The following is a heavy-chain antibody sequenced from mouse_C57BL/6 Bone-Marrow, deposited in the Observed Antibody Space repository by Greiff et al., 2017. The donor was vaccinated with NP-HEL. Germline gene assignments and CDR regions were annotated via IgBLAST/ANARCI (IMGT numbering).Heavy chain of an antibody. D-gene: IGHD3-1*01. CDR3: ARDYRGGYAMDY. CDR2: ISDGGSYT. V-gene: IGHV5-4*01. CDR1: GFTFSSYA. Sequence: DVMLVESGGGLVKPGGSLKLSCAASGFTFSSYAMSWVRQTPEKRLEWVATISDGGSYTYYPDNVKGRFTISRDNAKNNLYLQMSHLKSEDTAMYYCARDYRGGYAMDYWGQGTSVTVSS. J-gene: IGHJ4*01.